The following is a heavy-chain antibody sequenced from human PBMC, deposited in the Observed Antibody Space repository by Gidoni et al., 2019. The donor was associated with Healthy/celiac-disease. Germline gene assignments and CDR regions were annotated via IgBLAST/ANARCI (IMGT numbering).Heavy chain of an antibody. CDR2: IKSKNDGGTT. CDR1: GFTFSTAW. CDR3: TTAWGGIVVVPAANYYYYGMDV. J-gene: IGHJ6*02. Sequence: EVQLVESGVGMVKPGGSLRLSCAASGFTFSTAWMSWVRQDPGKGLEWVGRIKSKNDGGTTDYAAPVKGRFTISRDDSKNTLYLQMNSLKTEDTAVYYCTTAWGGIVVVPAANYYYYGMDVWGQGTTVTVSS. V-gene: IGHV3-15*01. D-gene: IGHD2-2*01.